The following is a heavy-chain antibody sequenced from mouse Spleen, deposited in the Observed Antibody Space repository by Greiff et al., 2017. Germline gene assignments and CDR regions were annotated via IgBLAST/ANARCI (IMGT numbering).Heavy chain of an antibody. J-gene: IGHJ1*01. Sequence: QVQLKESGPGLVQPSQSLSITCTVSGFSLTSYGVHWVRQSPGKGLEWLGVIWSGGSTDYNAAFISRLSISKDNSKSQVFFKMNSLQANDTAIYYCARGTTYWYFDVWGAGTTVTVSS. CDR2: IWSGGST. CDR1: GFSLTSYG. CDR3: ARGTTYWYFDV. V-gene: IGHV2-2*02. D-gene: IGHD1-1*01.